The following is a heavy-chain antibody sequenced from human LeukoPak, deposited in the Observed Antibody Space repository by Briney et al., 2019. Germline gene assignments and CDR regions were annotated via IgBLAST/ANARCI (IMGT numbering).Heavy chain of an antibody. V-gene: IGHV1-46*01. Sequence: ASVKVSCKASLYTFTSYYMHWVRQAPGQGLEWMGIINPSGGSTSYAQKFQGRVTMTRDTSTSTVYMELSSLRSEDTAVYYCARRSPGGAFDYWGQGTLVTVSS. CDR3: ARRSPGGAFDY. CDR2: INPSGGST. D-gene: IGHD4-23*01. CDR1: LYTFTSYY. J-gene: IGHJ4*02.